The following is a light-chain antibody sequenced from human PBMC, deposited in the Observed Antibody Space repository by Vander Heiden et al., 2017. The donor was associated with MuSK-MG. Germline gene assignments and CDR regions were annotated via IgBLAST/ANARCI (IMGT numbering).Light chain of an antibody. Sequence: HSALTQPASVSGSPGQSIPISCTGTSSDIATYDLVSWYQQHPGKAPKLIIYEVTKRPAEIANRFSASKSGDTASLTISGLQAEDEADYYCCSYAGANTVIFGGGTKLTVL. J-gene: IGLJ2*01. CDR1: SSDIATYDL. V-gene: IGLV2-23*02. CDR3: CSYAGANTVI. CDR2: EVT.